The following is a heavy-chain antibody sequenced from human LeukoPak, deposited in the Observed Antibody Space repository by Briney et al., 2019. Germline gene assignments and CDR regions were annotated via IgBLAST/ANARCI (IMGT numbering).Heavy chain of an antibody. J-gene: IGHJ4*02. CDR1: GYTFTSYG. V-gene: IGHV1-18*01. D-gene: IGHD6-13*01. CDR3: ARAIAAAATGDY. Sequence: ASVKVSCKASGYTFTSYGISWVRQAPGQGLEWMGWISAYNGNTNHAQKFQGRVTMTTDTSTSTAYMELRSLRSDGTAVYYCARAIAAAATGDYWGQGTLVTVSS. CDR2: ISAYNGNT.